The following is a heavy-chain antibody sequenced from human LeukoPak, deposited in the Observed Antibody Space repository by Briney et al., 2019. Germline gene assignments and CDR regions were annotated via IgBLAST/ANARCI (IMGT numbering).Heavy chain of an antibody. D-gene: IGHD2-21*01. CDR3: SRDTFGDHDY. V-gene: IGHV3-74*01. J-gene: IGHJ4*02. Sequence: GGSLRLSCAASGYTFSTYWMHWVRQVPGKGLVRVSRINPDGSRSSYADSVKGRFTISRDNAKNTLFLQMNSLRAEDTAVYYCSRDTFGDHDYWGRGTLVTVSS. CDR2: INPDGSRS. CDR1: GYTFSTYW.